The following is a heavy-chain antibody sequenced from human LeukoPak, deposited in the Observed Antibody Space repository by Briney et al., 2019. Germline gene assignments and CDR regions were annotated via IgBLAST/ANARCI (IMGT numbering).Heavy chain of an antibody. CDR1: GFTVSSNY. J-gene: IGHJ4*02. CDR3: ATPRSGYYYYFDY. V-gene: IGHV3-66*01. CDR2: IYGAGST. D-gene: IGHD3-22*01. Sequence: GGSLRLSCSASGFTVSSNYMSWVRQAPGKGLEWISVIYGAGSTYYAGSVKGRFTIARDNSKNTLYLQMNSLRAEDTAVYYCATPRSGYYYYFDYWGQGTLVTVSS.